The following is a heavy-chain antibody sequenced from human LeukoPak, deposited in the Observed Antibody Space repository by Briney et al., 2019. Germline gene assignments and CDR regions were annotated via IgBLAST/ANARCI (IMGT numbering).Heavy chain of an antibody. J-gene: IGHJ4*02. CDR1: GFTFSNAW. CDR2: ISGSGGST. CDR3: AKGVYYDSSGSPNN. Sequence: GGSLRLSCAASGFTFSNAWMSWVRQAPGKGLEWVSAISGSGGSTYYADSVKGRFTISRDNSKNTLYLQMNSLRAEDTAVYYCAKGVYYDSSGSPNNWGQGTLVTVSS. D-gene: IGHD3-22*01. V-gene: IGHV3-23*01.